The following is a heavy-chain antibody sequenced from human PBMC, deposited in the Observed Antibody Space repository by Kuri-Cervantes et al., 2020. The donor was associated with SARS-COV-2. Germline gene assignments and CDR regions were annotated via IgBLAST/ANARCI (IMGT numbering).Heavy chain of an antibody. J-gene: IGHJ6*03. V-gene: IGHV3-11*04. CDR1: GFTFSDYY. CDR2: ISSSGSTI. CDR3: ARDRVLEWLDYYYYMDV. Sequence: GGSLRLSCAASGFTFSDYYMSWIRQAPGKGLEWVSYISSSGSTIYYADSVKGRFTISRDNAKNSLYLQMNSLRAEDTAVYYCARDRVLEWLDYYYYMDVWGKGTTVTVSS. D-gene: IGHD3-3*01.